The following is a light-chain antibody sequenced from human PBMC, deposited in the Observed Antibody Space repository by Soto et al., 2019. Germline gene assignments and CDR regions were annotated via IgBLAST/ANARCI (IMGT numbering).Light chain of an antibody. CDR1: TSNIGRNT. CDR2: SDN. J-gene: IGLJ2*01. CDR3: AAWDDSLNAQL. Sequence: QSVLTQSPSASGTPGQRVTISCSGGTSNIGRNTVNWYQQLPRTAPKLVIYSDNLWPAGVPDRFSGSKSGTSASLAISGLQSEDEADYYCAAWDDSLNAQLFGVGTKVTVL. V-gene: IGLV1-44*01.